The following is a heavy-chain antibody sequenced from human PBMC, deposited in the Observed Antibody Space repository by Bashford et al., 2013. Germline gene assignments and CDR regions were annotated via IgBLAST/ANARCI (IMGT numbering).Heavy chain of an antibody. J-gene: IGHJ4*02. CDR3: ARGRGALDH. CDR2: ITAGNGNT. CDR1: GYTFTSYP. V-gene: IGHV1-3*01. D-gene: IGHD3-10*01. Sequence: ASVKVSCKASGYTFTSYPMHWVRQAPGQRLEWMGWITAGNGNTKYSQKFQGRVTITRDTSANTAYMELSSLRSEDTGVYYCARGRGALDHWGQGTLVTVSS.